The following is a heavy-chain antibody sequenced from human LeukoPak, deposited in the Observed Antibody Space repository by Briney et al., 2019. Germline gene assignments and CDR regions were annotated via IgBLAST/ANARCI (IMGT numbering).Heavy chain of an antibody. CDR2: IYSSGAT. CDR3: ARRTPGPQLDEYVAYFFDH. Sequence: SETLSLTCTVSGGSITTYNWIWIRQTPGQALEWIGHIYSSGATKYNPSLESRATILLDTSKNQLSLKLSSVSAADTAVYYCARRTPGPQLDEYVAYFFDHWGQGTQVTVSS. J-gene: IGHJ4*02. V-gene: IGHV4-4*09. CDR1: GGSITTYN. D-gene: IGHD2-2*01.